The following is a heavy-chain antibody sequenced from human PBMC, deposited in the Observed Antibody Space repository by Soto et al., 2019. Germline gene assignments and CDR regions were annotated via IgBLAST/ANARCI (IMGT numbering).Heavy chain of an antibody. Sequence: AASQAIRGLVAWRSSVETCWSWIRPPPGKGLERIGLTVANGHTDYNPSLKSRVTMSVDASKHQFSLRLTPMPAADTPVYYCVASLAPPGLNWLDPCGRGTLVTVSS. CDR3: VASLAPPGLNWLDP. CDR1: WRSSVETC. CDR2: TVANGHT. V-gene: IGHV4-4*07. J-gene: IGHJ5*02.